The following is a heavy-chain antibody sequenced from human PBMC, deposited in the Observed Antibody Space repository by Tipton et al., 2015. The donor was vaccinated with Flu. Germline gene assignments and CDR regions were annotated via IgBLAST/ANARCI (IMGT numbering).Heavy chain of an antibody. J-gene: IGHJ3*02. Sequence: TLSLTCTVSGDSISPSYWTWIRQPPGKGLEWIGHIYYRGSTNYNPSLKSRVTISEDTPKNQFSLKLSSVTAADTAVYYCARDRGDGYNDDAVDIWGQGTMVTVSS. CDR2: IYYRGST. CDR3: ARDRGDGYNDDAVDI. CDR1: GDSISPSY. V-gene: IGHV4-59*01. D-gene: IGHD5-24*01.